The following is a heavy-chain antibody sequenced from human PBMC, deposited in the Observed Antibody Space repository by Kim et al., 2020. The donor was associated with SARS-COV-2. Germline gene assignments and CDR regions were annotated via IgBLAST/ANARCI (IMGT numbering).Heavy chain of an antibody. V-gene: IGHV6-1*01. D-gene: IGHD2-21*01. Sequence: SQTLSLTCAISGDTVSSNRAAWNWIRQSPSRGLEWLGRTSYRSKWLDEYAVSIERRLTINADTSKNLISLQLTSMTPEDTGVYYCARHLYDPSGERPFDSWGQGILVTVSS. J-gene: IGHJ4*02. CDR1: GDTVSSNRAA. CDR3: ARHLYDPSGERPFDS. CDR2: TSYRSKWLD.